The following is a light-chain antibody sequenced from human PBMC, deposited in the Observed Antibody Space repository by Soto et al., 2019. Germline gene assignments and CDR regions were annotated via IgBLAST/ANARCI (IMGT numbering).Light chain of an antibody. CDR2: EVS. V-gene: IGLV2-14*01. CDR3: SSYTSSSTRV. J-gene: IGLJ1*01. CDR1: SSDVGNYNY. Sequence: QSALTQPASVSGSRGQSITISCTGTSSDVGNYNYISWYQHHPGKAPKLMIYEVSNRPSGVSNRFSGSKSGNTASLTISGLQAEDEAAYYCSSYTSSSTRVFGTGTKLHVL.